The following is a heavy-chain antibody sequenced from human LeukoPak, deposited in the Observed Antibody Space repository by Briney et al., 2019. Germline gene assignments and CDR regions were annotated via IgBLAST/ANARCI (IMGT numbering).Heavy chain of an antibody. CDR3: ARASNLYYYDSSGYSRGNAFDI. CDR1: GGSISSYY. D-gene: IGHD3-22*01. J-gene: IGHJ3*02. V-gene: IGHV4-4*07. Sequence: PSETLSLTCTVSGGSISSYYWSWIRQPAGKGLEWIGRIYTSGSTNYNPSLKSRVTMSVDTSKNQFSLKLSTVTAADTAVYYCARASNLYYYDSSGYSRGNAFDIWGQGTMVTVSS. CDR2: IYTSGST.